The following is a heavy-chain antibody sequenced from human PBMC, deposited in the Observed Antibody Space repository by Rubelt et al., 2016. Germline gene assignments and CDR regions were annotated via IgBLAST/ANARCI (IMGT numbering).Heavy chain of an antibody. J-gene: IGHJ4*02. CDR1: GFTVSNNY. D-gene: IGHD2-2*01. Sequence: EVQLVESGGSLIQPGGSLRLSCAASGFTVSNNYMSWVRQAPGQGLEWVSLLYTGGTTYYADSVKGRFTISRDDTKNTLELQMNRLRGEDTAVYYCARGVGYSSSWRFDYWGQGTLVTVSS. CDR2: LYTGGTT. CDR3: ARGVGYSSSWRFDY. V-gene: IGHV3-53*01.